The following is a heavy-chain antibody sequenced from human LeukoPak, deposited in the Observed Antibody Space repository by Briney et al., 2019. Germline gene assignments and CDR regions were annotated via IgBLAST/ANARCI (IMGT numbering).Heavy chain of an antibody. CDR3: AKDLSQHDSGGYRYFDY. Sequence: PGGSLRLSSAASGFTFSASGVHWVRQAPGKGLDWVAFIRYDGSNKYYTDSVKGRFTISRDNSKNTLYLQMNSLRPEDTAVYYCAKDLSQHDSGGYRYFDYWGQGSPVTVSS. CDR1: GFTFSASG. D-gene: IGHD3-22*01. J-gene: IGHJ4*02. CDR2: IRYDGSNK. V-gene: IGHV3-30*02.